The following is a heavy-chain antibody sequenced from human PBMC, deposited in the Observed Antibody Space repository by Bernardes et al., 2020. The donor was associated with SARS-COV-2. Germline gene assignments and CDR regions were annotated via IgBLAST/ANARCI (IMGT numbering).Heavy chain of an antibody. J-gene: IGHJ4*02. V-gene: IGHV3-23*01. D-gene: IGHD2-2*01. Sequence: GGSLRLSCAASGFTFSIYAMNWVRQAPGKGPEWVSGIIGDRSQREYADSVKGRFTISRDNSKNILYLQMNNLRADDTAIYYCTKDLKPDAAWNFDYWGQGTLVTVSS. CDR3: TKDLKPDAAWNFDY. CDR1: GFTFSIYA. CDR2: IIGDRSQR.